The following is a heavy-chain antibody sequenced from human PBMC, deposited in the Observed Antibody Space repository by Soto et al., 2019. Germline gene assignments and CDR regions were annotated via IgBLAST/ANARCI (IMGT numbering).Heavy chain of an antibody. CDR2: ISPYTGNT. D-gene: IGHD1-26*01. CDR1: GYIFTKYG. J-gene: IGHJ5*02. V-gene: IGHV1-18*01. Sequence: QVQLVQSGAEVKKPGASVKVSCKASGYIFTKYGISWIRQAPGQGLEWMGWISPYTGNTDSAQSFQGRVALTTDTSTNTAYMELRSLRSDDTALDYCARVTYSTPLGGPAWFDPWGQGSLVTVSS. CDR3: ARVTYSTPLGGPAWFDP.